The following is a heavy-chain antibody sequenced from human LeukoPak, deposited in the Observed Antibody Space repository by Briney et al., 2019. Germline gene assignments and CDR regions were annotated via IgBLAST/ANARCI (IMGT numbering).Heavy chain of an antibody. V-gene: IGHV1-2*02. CDR3: AREDIVATSFDY. J-gene: IGHJ4*02. Sequence: ASVKVSCKASGYTFTGYYMHWVRQAPGQGLEWMGWINPNSGGTNYAQKFRGRVTMTRDTSISTAYMELSRLRSDDTAVYYCAREDIVATSFDYWGQGTLVTVSS. CDR1: GYTFTGYY. D-gene: IGHD5-12*01. CDR2: INPNSGGT.